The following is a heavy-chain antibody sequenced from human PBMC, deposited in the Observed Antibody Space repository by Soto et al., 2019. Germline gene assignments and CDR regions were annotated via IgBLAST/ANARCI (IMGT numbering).Heavy chain of an antibody. CDR3: AGSSGIAAAGTDY. Sequence: ASVKVSCKASGGTFSSYAISWVRQAPGQGLEWMGRIIPILGIANYAQKFQGRVTITADKSTSTAYMELSSLRSEDTAVYYCAGSSGIAAAGTDYWGQGTLVTVSS. D-gene: IGHD6-13*01. V-gene: IGHV1-69*04. CDR1: GGTFSSYA. CDR2: IIPILGIA. J-gene: IGHJ4*02.